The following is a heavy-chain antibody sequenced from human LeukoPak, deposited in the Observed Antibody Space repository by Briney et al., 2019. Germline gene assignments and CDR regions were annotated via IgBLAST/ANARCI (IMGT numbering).Heavy chain of an antibody. CDR2: ISSSSSYI. J-gene: IGHJ4*02. CDR1: GFTFSSYS. CDR3: ARGITGGVVPAAIAGDFDY. V-gene: IGHV3-21*01. D-gene: IGHD2-2*01. Sequence: PGGSLRLPWAASGFTFSSYSMNWVRQAPGKGLEWVSSISSSSSYIYYADSVKGRFTISRDNAKNSLYLQMNSLRAEDTAVYYCARGITGGVVPAAIAGDFDYWGQGTLVTVSS.